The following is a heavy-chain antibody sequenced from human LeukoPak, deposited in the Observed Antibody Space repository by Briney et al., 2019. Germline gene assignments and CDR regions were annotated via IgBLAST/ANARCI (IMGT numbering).Heavy chain of an antibody. CDR2: ISSSSSYI. CDR3: AREGAAAGTGGYYMDV. D-gene: IGHD6-13*01. Sequence: PGGSLRLSCAASRFTFRSYSMNWVRQAPGKGLEWVSSISSSSSYIYYADSVKGRFTISRDNAKNSLYLQMNSLRAEDTAVYYCAREGAAAGTGGYYMDVWGKGTTVTVSS. CDR1: RFTFRSYS. J-gene: IGHJ6*03. V-gene: IGHV3-21*01.